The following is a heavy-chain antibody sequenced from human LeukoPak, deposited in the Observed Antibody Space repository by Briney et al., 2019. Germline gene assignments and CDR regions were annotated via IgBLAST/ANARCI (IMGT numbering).Heavy chain of an antibody. V-gene: IGHV1-8*01. CDR1: GYTFTSYD. D-gene: IGHD1-26*01. CDR2: MNPNSGNT. Sequence: ASVKVSCKASGYTFTSYDINWVRQATGQGLEWMGWMNPNSGNTGYAQKFQGRVTMTRNTSISTAYMELSSLRSEDTAVYYCATPREVGATISLDYWGQGTLVTVSS. J-gene: IGHJ4*02. CDR3: ATPREVGATISLDY.